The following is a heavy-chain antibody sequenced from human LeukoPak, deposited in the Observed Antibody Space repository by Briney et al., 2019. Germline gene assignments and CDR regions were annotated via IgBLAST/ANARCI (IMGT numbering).Heavy chain of an antibody. D-gene: IGHD7-27*01. V-gene: IGHV3-30*03. CDR2: ISFDGSDK. CDR3: ARHSAKKYTGAYGWAPPDDY. Sequence: PGGSLRLSCAGSGFTFNNYGIHWVRQAPGKGLEWVAVISFDGSDKYYADSVKGRFTISRDHSKNTLYLQMNSLRTEDTAVYYCARHSAKKYTGAYGWAPPDDYWGQGTLVTVSS. J-gene: IGHJ4*02. CDR1: GFTFNNYG.